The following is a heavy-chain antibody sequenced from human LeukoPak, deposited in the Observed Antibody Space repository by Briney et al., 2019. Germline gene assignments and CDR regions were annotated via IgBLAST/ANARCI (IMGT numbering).Heavy chain of an antibody. CDR3: AKDIGSYYDY. CDR2: ISGSGGST. Sequence: GGSLRLSCAASGFISSDYGMLWVRQAPGKGLEWVSAISGSGGSTYYADSVKGRFTISRDNSKNTLYLEMNSLRAEDTAVYYCAKDIGSYYDYWGQGILVTVSS. CDR1: GFISSDYG. V-gene: IGHV3-23*01. D-gene: IGHD3-10*01. J-gene: IGHJ4*02.